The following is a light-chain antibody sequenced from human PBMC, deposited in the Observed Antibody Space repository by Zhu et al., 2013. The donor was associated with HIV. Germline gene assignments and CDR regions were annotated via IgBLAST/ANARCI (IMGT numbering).Light chain of an antibody. CDR3: QQYYTIPLT. V-gene: IGKV4-1*01. J-gene: IGKJ3*01. Sequence: DIVLTQSPDSLAVSLGERATINCKSSQSVLHSSKNKNCLAWYQQRPGQPPRLLIYWASTRESGVPDRFSGSGSGTDFTLTISSLQAEDVAVYYCQQYYTIPLTFGPGTKVNIK. CDR1: QSVLHSSKNKNC. CDR2: WAS.